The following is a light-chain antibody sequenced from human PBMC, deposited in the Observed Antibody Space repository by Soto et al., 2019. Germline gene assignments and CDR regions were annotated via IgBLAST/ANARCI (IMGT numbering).Light chain of an antibody. J-gene: IGLJ1*01. V-gene: IGLV2-11*01. CDR2: DVS. Sequence: QSVLTQPRSVSGSPGQSVTISCTGTSSDVGGYNYVSWYQQHPGKAPKLMIYDVSKRPSGVPARFSGSKSGTSASLAIAGLQAEDEGDYYCQSYDSSLSGYVFGTGTKVTVL. CDR3: QSYDSSLSGYV. CDR1: SSDVGGYNY.